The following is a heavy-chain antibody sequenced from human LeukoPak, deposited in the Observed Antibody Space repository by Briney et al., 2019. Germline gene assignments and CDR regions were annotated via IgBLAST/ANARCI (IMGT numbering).Heavy chain of an antibody. CDR2: ISSSGGST. Sequence: SGGSLRLSCAASGFTFSSYAMNWVRQAPGKGLEWVSAISSSGGSTSYADSVKGRFTISRDNSRNTLYLQMNSLRAEDTAVYYCAKDRRYFDYGGLLDYWGQGTLVTVSS. J-gene: IGHJ4*02. CDR3: AKDRRYFDYGGLLDY. CDR1: GFTFSSYA. V-gene: IGHV3-23*01. D-gene: IGHD3-9*01.